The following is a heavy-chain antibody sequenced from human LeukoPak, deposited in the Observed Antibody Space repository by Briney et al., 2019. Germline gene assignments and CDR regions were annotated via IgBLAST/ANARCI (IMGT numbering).Heavy chain of an antibody. CDR3: AKGLDSSNWFADY. D-gene: IGHD6-13*01. J-gene: IGHJ4*02. CDR2: ISDSGAGT. Sequence: GGSLRLSCAAFGFTLSNYVLSWVRQAPGKGLEWVSSISDSGAGTFYADSVRGRFTISRDNSRNTLYLQMNSLRAEDTAVYYCAKGLDSSNWFADYWGQGTLVTVSS. CDR1: GFTLSNYV. V-gene: IGHV3-23*01.